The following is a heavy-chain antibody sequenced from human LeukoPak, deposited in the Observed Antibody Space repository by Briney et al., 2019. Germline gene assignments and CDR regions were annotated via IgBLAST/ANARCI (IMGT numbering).Heavy chain of an antibody. Sequence: ASVKVSCKASGYAFMYYGINWVRQAPGQGLEWMGWVHPYNGDTQYSQKYRGRLTMTADMSTTTGHMELRSLTSDDTAVYYCAAHYYGDSRLYGMDIWGQGTTVVVSS. CDR1: GYAFMYYG. V-gene: IGHV1-18*01. CDR2: VHPYNGDT. J-gene: IGHJ6*02. D-gene: IGHD2-21*02. CDR3: AAHYYGDSRLYGMDI.